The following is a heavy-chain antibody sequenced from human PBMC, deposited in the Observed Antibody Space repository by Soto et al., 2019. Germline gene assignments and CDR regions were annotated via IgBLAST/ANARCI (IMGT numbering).Heavy chain of an antibody. V-gene: IGHV4-59*08. J-gene: IGHJ4*01. D-gene: IGHD4-17*01. CDR3: ATLPDYGDHNAGF. CDR1: GGSISSYY. Sequence: PSETLSLTCTVSGGSISSYYWSWIRQPPGKGLEWIGYIYYSGSTNYNPSLKSRVTISVDTSKNQFSLKLSSVTAADTAVYYCATLPDYGDHNAGFWSHGILVTVSS. CDR2: IYYSGST.